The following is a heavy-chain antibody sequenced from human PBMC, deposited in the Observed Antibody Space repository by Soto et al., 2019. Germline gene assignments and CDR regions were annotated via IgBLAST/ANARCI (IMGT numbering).Heavy chain of an antibody. CDR2: INPNSGGT. J-gene: IGHJ4*02. CDR1: GYTFTGYY. V-gene: IGHV1-2*02. Sequence: QVQLVQSGAEVKKPGASVKVSCKASGYTFTGYYMHWVRQAPGQGLEWMGWINPNSGGTNYAQKFQGRVTMTRDTSISTAYMELSRLRSDDTAVYYCARSRSFMDSSGYPDYWGQGTLVTVSS. CDR3: ARSRSFMDSSGYPDY. D-gene: IGHD3-22*01.